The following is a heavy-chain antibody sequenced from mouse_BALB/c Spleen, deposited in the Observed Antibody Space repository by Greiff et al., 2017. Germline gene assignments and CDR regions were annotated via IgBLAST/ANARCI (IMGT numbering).Heavy chain of an antibody. CDR2: IFPGTGTT. CDR3: ARGGIYPLDY. Sequence: QVQLQQSGAELVKPGASVKLSCKTSGYTFTSYWIQWVQQRPGQGLGWIGEIFPGTGTTYYTEKFKGKATLTIDTSSSTAYMQLSSLTSEDSAVYFCARGGIYPLDYWGQGTLVTVSA. CDR1: GYTFTSYW. J-gene: IGHJ3*01. V-gene: IGHV1S132*01. D-gene: IGHD2-1*01.